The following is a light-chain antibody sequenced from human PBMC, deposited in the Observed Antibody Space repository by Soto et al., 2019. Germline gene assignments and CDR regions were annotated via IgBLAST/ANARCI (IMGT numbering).Light chain of an antibody. J-gene: IGLJ2*01. Sequence: QSALTQPPSVSGSPGQSITISCTGTSSDVGGYNYVSWYQQHPGKAPKLMIYEVSNRPSGVPNRFSGSKSGNTASLTVSGLQAEDEAEYYCSSYAGSNTDCVFGKGTKLTVL. CDR1: SSDVGGYNY. CDR3: SSYAGSNTDCV. V-gene: IGLV2-8*01. CDR2: EVS.